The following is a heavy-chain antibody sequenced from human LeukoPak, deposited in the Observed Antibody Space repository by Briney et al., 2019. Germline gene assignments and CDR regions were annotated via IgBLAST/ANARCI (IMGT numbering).Heavy chain of an antibody. Sequence: GRSLRLSCAASGFTFSSYGMHWVRQAPGKGLEWVAVISYDGSNKYYADSVKGRFTISRDNSKNTLYLQMNSLRAEDTAVYYCARDGGGYCSGGSCYSERWFDPWGQGTLVTVSS. CDR3: ARDGGGYCSGGSCYSERWFDP. J-gene: IGHJ5*02. V-gene: IGHV3-30*03. CDR2: ISYDGSNK. D-gene: IGHD2-15*01. CDR1: GFTFSSYG.